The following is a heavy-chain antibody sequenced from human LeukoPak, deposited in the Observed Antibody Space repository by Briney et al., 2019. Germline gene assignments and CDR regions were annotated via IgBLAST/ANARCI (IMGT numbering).Heavy chain of an antibody. CDR1: GYSFTTYD. J-gene: IGHJ6*03. CDR3: ARVLELLHYYYYYMDV. Sequence: GASVTVSCKASGYSFTTYDVNWVRQAPGQGLEWMGWMNPKSGNTGYAPKFQGRVTMTTDTSTSTAYMELRSLRSDDTAVYYCARVLELLHYYYYYMDVWGKGTTVTVSS. V-gene: IGHV1-8*01. D-gene: IGHD1-7*01. CDR2: MNPKSGNT.